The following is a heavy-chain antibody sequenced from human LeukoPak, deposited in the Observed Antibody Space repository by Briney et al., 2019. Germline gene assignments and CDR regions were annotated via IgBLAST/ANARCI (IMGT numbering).Heavy chain of an antibody. CDR3: ASNIVGATPWVYYYYMDV. J-gene: IGHJ6*03. CDR2: ISYDGSNK. D-gene: IGHD1-26*01. Sequence: PGRSLRLSCAPSGFTFSDYAIHWVRQTPGKGLEWVAVISYDGSNKYYSDSVKGRFTISRDNSKNTLYLQMNSLRAEDTAVYYCASNIVGATPWVYYYYMDVWGKGTTVTVSS. CDR1: GFTFSDYA. V-gene: IGHV3-30*04.